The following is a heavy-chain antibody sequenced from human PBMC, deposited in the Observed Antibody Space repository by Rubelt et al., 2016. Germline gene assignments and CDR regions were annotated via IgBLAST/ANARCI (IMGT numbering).Heavy chain of an antibody. CDR2: SGGST. CDR3: ARATYRIAAAGTDYYGMDV. V-gene: IGHV3-53*01. D-gene: IGHD6-13*01. J-gene: IGHJ6*02. Sequence: SGGSTYYADSVKGRFTISRDNSMNTLYLQMNSLRAEDTAVYYCARATYRIAAAGTDYYGMDVWGQGTTVTVSS.